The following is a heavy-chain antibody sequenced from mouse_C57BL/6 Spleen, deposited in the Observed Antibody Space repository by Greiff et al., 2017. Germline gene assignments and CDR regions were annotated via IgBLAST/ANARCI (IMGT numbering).Heavy chain of an antibody. J-gene: IGHJ4*01. CDR1: GYPFTTFP. Sequence: QVQLQQFGAELVKPGASVKMSCQASGYPFTTFPIEWMKQKHGKSLEWIGNFHPYNDDTKYNEKFKGKATLTVETSSSTVYLELSRLTSEDSAVYDCARRRLFYAMDYWGQGTSVTVSS. CDR2: FHPYNDDT. CDR3: ARRRLFYAMDY. V-gene: IGHV1-47*01.